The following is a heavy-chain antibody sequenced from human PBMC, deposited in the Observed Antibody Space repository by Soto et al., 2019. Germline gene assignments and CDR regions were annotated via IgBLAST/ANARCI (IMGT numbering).Heavy chain of an antibody. V-gene: IGHV3-11*05. CDR3: ASATSQAHYGMDV. J-gene: IGHJ6*02. CDR2: ISSSSSYT. Sequence: QVQLVESGGGLVKPGGSLRLSCAASGFTFSDYYMSWIRQAPGKGLEWVSYISSSSSYTNYADSVKGRFTISRDNAKNPLYLQMNSLRAEDTAVYYCASATSQAHYGMDVWGQGTTVTVSS. CDR1: GFTFSDYY.